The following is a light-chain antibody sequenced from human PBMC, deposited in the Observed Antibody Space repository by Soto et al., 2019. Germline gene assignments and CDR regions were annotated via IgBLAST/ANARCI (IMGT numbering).Light chain of an antibody. Sequence: EIVLTQSPATLSLSPGERASLSCRASQSVGSSLAWYQPRPGQAPRLLIYDASNRATGIPARFSGGWSGTDFDLPISSLEAGDFAGYCWQPRNSWPPGLTFRGGTKVEIK. J-gene: IGKJ4*01. CDR3: QPRNSWPPGLT. CDR1: QSVGSS. V-gene: IGKV3-11*01. CDR2: DAS.